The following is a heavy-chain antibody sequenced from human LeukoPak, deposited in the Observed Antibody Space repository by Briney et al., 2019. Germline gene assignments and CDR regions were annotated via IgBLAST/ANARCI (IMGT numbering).Heavy chain of an antibody. Sequence: GGSLRLSCAASGFTFSSYWMSWVRQAPGKGLEWVANIKQDGSEKYYVDSVKGRFTISRDNAKNSLYLQMNSLRAEDTAVYYCARDGGGYYDKSYYFDDRGQGTLVTVSS. V-gene: IGHV3-7*03. CDR3: ARDGGGYYDKSYYFDD. CDR2: IKQDGSEK. J-gene: IGHJ4*02. D-gene: IGHD3-22*01. CDR1: GFTFSSYW.